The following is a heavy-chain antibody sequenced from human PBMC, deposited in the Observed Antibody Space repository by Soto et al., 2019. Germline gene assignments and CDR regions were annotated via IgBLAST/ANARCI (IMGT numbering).Heavy chain of an antibody. J-gene: IGHJ5*01. Sequence: PGGSLRLSCAASGFTFDDYAMHWVRQAPGKGLEWVANINPDGSEKHYVDSVKGRFTISRDNAKNSLYLQMSSLTAEDSALYYCSRSLDSWGHGTRVTVSS. CDR2: INPDGSEK. CDR1: GFTFDDYA. CDR3: SRSLDS. V-gene: IGHV3-7*01.